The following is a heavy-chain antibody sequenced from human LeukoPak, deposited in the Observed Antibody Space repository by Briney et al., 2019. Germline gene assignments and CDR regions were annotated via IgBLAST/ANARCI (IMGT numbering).Heavy chain of an antibody. CDR2: IIPIFGTA. CDR1: GGTFSSYA. J-gene: IGHJ6*03. V-gene: IGHV1-69*05. D-gene: IGHD3-22*01. Sequence: SVKVSCKASGGTFSSYAISWVRQAPGQGLEWMGGIIPIFGTANYAQKFQGRVTITTDESTSTAYMELSSLRSEDTAVYYCARGTLPTYYYDSSGLSDYYYYMDVWGKGTAVTVSS. CDR3: ARGTLPTYYYDSSGLSDYYYYMDV.